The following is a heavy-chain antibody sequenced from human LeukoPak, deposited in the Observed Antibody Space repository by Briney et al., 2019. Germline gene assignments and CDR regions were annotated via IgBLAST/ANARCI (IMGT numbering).Heavy chain of an antibody. Sequence: ASVKVSCKASGYTFTSYYMHLVRQAPGQGLEWMGIINPSGGSTSYAQKFQGRVTMTRDMSTSTVYMELSSLRSEDTAVYYCARDSGIVVANYYMDVWGKGTTVTVSS. J-gene: IGHJ6*03. CDR2: INPSGGST. CDR1: GYTFTSYY. V-gene: IGHV1-46*01. CDR3: ARDSGIVVANYYMDV. D-gene: IGHD2-21*01.